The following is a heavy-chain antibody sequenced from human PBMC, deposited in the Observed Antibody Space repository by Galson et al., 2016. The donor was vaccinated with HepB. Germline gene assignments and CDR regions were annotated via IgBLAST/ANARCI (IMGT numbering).Heavy chain of an antibody. J-gene: IGHJ6*02. CDR2: ISYSGST. D-gene: IGHD2-8*02. CDR3: ARGHCTGGVCYSSPWDYGMDV. V-gene: IGHV4-31*03. Sequence: LSLTCTVSGGSISSGFYYWSWIRQLPGKGLEWIGYISYSGSTDYNPSLQSRGTISADTPKNQFTLMLSSVTGADTAVYLCARGHCTGGVCYSSPWDYGMDVGGQGTTVTVSS. CDR1: GGSISSGFYY.